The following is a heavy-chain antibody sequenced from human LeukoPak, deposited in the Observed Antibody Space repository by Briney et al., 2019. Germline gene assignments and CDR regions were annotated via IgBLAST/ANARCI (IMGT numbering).Heavy chain of an antibody. CDR3: ATIDS. Sequence: PSETLSLTCTVSGGSVNGFYWSWIRQRPGKGLEWIGYIYYSGTTYYNPSLKSRVTISVDTSKNQFSLKLSSVTAADTAVYYCATIDSWGQGALVTVSS. J-gene: IGHJ4*02. CDR1: GGSVNGFY. V-gene: IGHV4-59*06. CDR2: IYYSGTT.